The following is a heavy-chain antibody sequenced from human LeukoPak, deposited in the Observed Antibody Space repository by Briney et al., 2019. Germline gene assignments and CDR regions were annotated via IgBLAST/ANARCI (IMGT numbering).Heavy chain of an antibody. Sequence: ASVKVSCKVSGYTLTDLSMNWVRQAPGKGLEWMGGFDPEDGETIYAQKFQGRVAITADKSTNTAYVELSSLTSDDTAVYYCAMVPESLLLPAGSGLLYYYYSMDVWGKGTTVTVSS. V-gene: IGHV1-24*01. CDR2: FDPEDGET. J-gene: IGHJ6*04. CDR1: GYTLTDLS. D-gene: IGHD3-22*01. CDR3: AMVPESLLLPAGSGLLYYYYSMDV.